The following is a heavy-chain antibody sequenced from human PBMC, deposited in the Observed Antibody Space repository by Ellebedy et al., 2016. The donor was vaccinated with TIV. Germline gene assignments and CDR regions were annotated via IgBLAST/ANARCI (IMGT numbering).Heavy chain of an antibody. V-gene: IGHV3-21*01. J-gene: IGHJ4*02. D-gene: IGHD6-13*01. CDR2: ISSSGYYI. Sequence: GESLKISCAASGLTFSSSTMNWVRQAPGKGLEWVSSISSSGYYIYDADSVKGRFTISRDDAKNSLYLQMDSLRDEDTAVYYCVRDELYSSTWYHYFDYWGQGTLVTVST. CDR3: VRDELYSSTWYHYFDY. CDR1: GLTFSSST.